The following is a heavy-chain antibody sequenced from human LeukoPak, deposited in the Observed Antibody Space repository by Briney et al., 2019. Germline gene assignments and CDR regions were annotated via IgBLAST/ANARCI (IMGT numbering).Heavy chain of an antibody. CDR3: ARGGSCNSASGGDCSHLLIA. CDR1: GYTFTSYS. D-gene: IGHD2-21*02. CDR2: INPSGGST. Sequence: GASVKVSCKASGYTFTSYSMHWVRQAPGQGLEWMGIINPSGGSTTYAQKFQGRVTMTRDTSTSTVYMELSSLRSEDTAVYYCARGGSCNSASGGDCSHLLIAWGQGTLVTVPS. J-gene: IGHJ5*02. V-gene: IGHV1-46*01.